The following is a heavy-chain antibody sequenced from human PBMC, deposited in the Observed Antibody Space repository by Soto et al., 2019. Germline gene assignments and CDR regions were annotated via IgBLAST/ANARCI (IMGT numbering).Heavy chain of an antibody. CDR3: ARGSVNEIPFYTLVSNYAFDI. CDR2: IIPILGIA. Sequence: SVKVSCKASGGTFSSYTISWVRQAPGQGLEWMGRIIPILGIANYAQKFQGRVTITADKSTSTAYMELSSLRSEDTAVYYCARGSVNEIPFYTLVSNYAFDIWGQGTMVTVSS. J-gene: IGHJ3*02. CDR1: GGTFSSYT. D-gene: IGHD2-2*02. V-gene: IGHV1-69*02.